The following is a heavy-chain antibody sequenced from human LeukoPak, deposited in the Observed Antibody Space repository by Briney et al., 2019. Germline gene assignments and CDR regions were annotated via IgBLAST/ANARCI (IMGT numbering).Heavy chain of an antibody. CDR1: GFIFSNYA. CDR2: IRGSGGGT. Sequence: GSLRLSCAASGFIFSNYALMWLRQSSGKGLEWVSAIRGSGGGTFYADSVKGRFTISRDNSKNTLYLQMNGLRAEDTAVYYCARDPNGDYIGAFDMWGRGTLVTVSS. D-gene: IGHD4-17*01. J-gene: IGHJ3*02. CDR3: ARDPNGDYIGAFDM. V-gene: IGHV3-23*01.